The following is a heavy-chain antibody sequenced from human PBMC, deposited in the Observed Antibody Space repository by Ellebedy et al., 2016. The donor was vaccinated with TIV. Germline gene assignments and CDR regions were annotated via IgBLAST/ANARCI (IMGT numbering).Heavy chain of an antibody. Sequence: AASVKVSCKASGYTFSTYTIQWMLQAPGQRLEWVGWSTADNSYRQDSHKFQGRLTITRDTSASIAYMELSGLSSEDTAVNYCAREGREENKPMAYLDYWGQGTLVTVSS. CDR2: STADNSYR. V-gene: IGHV1-3*01. CDR1: GYTFSTYT. D-gene: IGHD2-21*01. CDR3: AREGREENKPMAYLDY. J-gene: IGHJ4*02.